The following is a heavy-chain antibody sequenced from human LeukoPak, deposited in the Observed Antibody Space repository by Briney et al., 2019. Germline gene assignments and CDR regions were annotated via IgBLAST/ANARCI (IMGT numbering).Heavy chain of an antibody. CDR2: INHNGNVN. V-gene: IGHV3-7*03. CDR1: GFTFSSYW. Sequence: GGSLRLSCAASGFTFSSYWMNWARQAPGKGLEWVASINHNGNVNYYVDSVKGRFTISRDNAKNSLYLQISNLRAEDTAVYFCARGGGLDFWGQGATVTVSS. J-gene: IGHJ6*02. D-gene: IGHD3-16*01. CDR3: ARGGGLDF.